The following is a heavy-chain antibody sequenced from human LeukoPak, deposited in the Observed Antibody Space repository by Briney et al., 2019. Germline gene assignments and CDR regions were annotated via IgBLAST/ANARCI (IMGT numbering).Heavy chain of an antibody. CDR3: ARVRSSSRTIYYYYYMDV. CDR2: IYTSGST. D-gene: IGHD6-13*01. J-gene: IGHJ6*03. Sequence: PSETLSLTCTVSGGSISSYYWSWIRQPAGKGLEWIGRIYTSGSTNYNPSLKSRVTMSVDTSKNQFSLTLSSVTAADTAVYYCARVRSSSRTIYYYYYMDVWGKGTTVTVSS. CDR1: GGSISSYY. V-gene: IGHV4-4*07.